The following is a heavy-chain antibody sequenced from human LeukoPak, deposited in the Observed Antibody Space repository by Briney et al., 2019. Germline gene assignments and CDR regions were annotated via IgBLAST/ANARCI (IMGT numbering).Heavy chain of an antibody. J-gene: IGHJ4*02. CDR1: GYTFTSYH. CDR3: ARSMIRGVTYYFDY. CDR2: INPSGDST. Sequence: TSVKVSCKASGYTFTSYHMHWVRQAPGQGLEWMGVINPSGDSTSYAQKFQGRVTMTRDTSTSTVYMELSSLRSEDTAVHYCARSMIRGVTYYFDYWGQGTLVTVSS. V-gene: IGHV1-46*01. D-gene: IGHD3-10*01.